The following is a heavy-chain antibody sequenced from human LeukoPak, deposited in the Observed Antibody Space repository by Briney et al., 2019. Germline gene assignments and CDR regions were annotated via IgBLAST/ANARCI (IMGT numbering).Heavy chain of an antibody. CDR3: ARQIRRTGYFDY. CDR1: GGSISSYY. CDR2: IYYSGST. V-gene: IGHV4-59*08. D-gene: IGHD1-1*01. J-gene: IGHJ4*02. Sequence: SSETLSLTCTVSGGSISSYYWSWIWQPPGKGLEWIGYIYYSGSTNYNPSLKSRVTISVDTSKNQFSLKLSSVTAADTAVYYCARQIRRTGYFDYWGQGTLVTVSS.